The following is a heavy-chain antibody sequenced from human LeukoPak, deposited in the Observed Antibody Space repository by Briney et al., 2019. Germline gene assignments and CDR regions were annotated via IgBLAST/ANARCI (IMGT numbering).Heavy chain of an antibody. Sequence: PSETLSLTCTVSGGSISSSSYYWGWIRQPPGKGLEWIGSIYYSGSTYYNPSLKSRVTISVDTSKNQFSLKLSSVTAADTAVYYCARGRIVGATSPYDYWGQGTLVTVSS. J-gene: IGHJ4*02. CDR3: ARGRIVGATSPYDY. V-gene: IGHV4-39*01. CDR1: GGSISSSSYY. CDR2: IYYSGST. D-gene: IGHD1-26*01.